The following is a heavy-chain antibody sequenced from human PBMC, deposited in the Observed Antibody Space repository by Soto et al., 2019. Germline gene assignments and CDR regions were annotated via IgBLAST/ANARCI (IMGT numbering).Heavy chain of an antibody. CDR3: ARDLGRHYYAMDV. CDR2: ITSGGAT. V-gene: IGHV3-11*01. Sequence: QEQLVESAGGLVKPGGSLRLSCAASGFTVSDFYMGWIRQAPGKGPEWISYITSGGATDHADSVKGRFTISRDNAKNSLYLQMNRLRAEDTAVYYSARDLGRHYYAMDVWGQGTTLTVS. D-gene: IGHD3-10*01. CDR1: GFTVSDFY. J-gene: IGHJ6*02.